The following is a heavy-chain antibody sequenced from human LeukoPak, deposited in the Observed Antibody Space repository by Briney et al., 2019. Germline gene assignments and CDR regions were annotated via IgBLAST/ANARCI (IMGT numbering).Heavy chain of an antibody. V-gene: IGHV2-70*01. Sequence: SGPTLVNSTQTLTLTCSFSGFSLSSSGMCVGWIRQPPGKALEWLALIDWDDDKYCSTSLKTRLTISKDTSKNQVVLTMTNMDPVDTATYYCARIPRYYYGSGSYFDYWGQGTLVTVSS. CDR1: GFSLSSSGMC. CDR3: ARIPRYYYGSGSYFDY. D-gene: IGHD3-10*01. CDR2: IDWDDDK. J-gene: IGHJ4*02.